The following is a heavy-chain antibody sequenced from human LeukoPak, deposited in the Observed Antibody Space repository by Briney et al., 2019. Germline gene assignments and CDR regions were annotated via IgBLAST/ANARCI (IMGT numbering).Heavy chain of an antibody. CDR3: AKGGWLEY. J-gene: IGHJ4*02. CDR1: GFTFDDYA. D-gene: IGHD6-19*01. V-gene: IGHV3-23*01. CDR2: ISAGGGT. Sequence: PGRSLRLSCAASGFTFDDYAMHWVRQAPGKGLEWVSAISAGGGTYYADSVKGRFTISRDNSKNTLYLQMNSLRAEDTAVYYCAKGGWLEYWGQGTLVTVSS.